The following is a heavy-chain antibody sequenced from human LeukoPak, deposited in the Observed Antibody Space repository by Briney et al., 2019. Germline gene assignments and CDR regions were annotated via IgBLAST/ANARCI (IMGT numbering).Heavy chain of an antibody. CDR2: IYYSGST. V-gene: IGHV4-59*01. CDR1: GGSLSSYY. J-gene: IGHJ4*02. D-gene: IGHD3-3*01. CDR3: ARADYDFWSGYYTVYFDY. Sequence: SETLSLTCTVSGGSLSSYYWSWIRQPPGKGREWIGYIYYSGSTNYNPSLKSRVTISVDTSKNQFSLKLSSVTAADTAVYYCARADYDFWSGYYTVYFDYWGQGTLVTVSS.